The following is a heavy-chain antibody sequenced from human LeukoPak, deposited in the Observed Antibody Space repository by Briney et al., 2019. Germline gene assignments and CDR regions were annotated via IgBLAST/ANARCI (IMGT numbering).Heavy chain of an antibody. J-gene: IGHJ4*02. D-gene: IGHD4-17*01. CDR1: GFTFSDYY. Sequence: GGSLRLSCAASGFTFSDYYMTWIRQAPGKGLEWISYINSNGNTISNTDSVRGRFTISRDNAKNSLYLQMNNPRADDTAVYYCARGGDYGDAFDYWGQGTLVTVSS. CDR2: INSNGNTI. CDR3: ARGGDYGDAFDY. V-gene: IGHV3-11*04.